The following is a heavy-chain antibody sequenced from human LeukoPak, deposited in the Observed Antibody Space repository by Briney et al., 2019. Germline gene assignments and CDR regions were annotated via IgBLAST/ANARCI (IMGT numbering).Heavy chain of an antibody. J-gene: IGHJ5*02. Sequence: ASVKVSCKASGHTFSGYYIHWVRQAPGQGLEWMGWVSPTSDVTNYAQRFQGRVTMTRDMSISTAYMELSSLRSEDTAVYYCAREVLAVVVPAAMGWFDPWGQGTLVTVSS. CDR3: AREVLAVVVPAAMGWFDP. V-gene: IGHV1-2*02. D-gene: IGHD2-2*01. CDR1: GHTFSGYY. CDR2: VSPTSDVT.